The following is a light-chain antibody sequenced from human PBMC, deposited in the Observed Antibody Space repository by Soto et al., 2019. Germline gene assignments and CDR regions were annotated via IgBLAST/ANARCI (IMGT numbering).Light chain of an antibody. V-gene: IGKV3-15*01. CDR3: QQYFEWPPMT. CDR2: GAS. J-gene: IGKJ1*01. Sequence: EVVMTQSPSTLSVSPGERATLSCKASETVATNLAWYQQKPGQAPRLLISGASTRAAGISDRFSGSGSGTEFTLTISSLRSEDSAIYYCQQYFEWPPMTFGQGTKVDIK. CDR1: ETVATN.